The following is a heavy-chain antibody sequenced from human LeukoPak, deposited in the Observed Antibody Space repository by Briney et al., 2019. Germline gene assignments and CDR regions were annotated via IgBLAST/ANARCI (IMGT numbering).Heavy chain of an antibody. D-gene: IGHD5-24*01. CDR2: IKQDGSEK. CDR3: ARPRWLQFGPHDS. J-gene: IGHJ5*02. V-gene: IGHV3-7*01. Sequence: GGSLRLSCEASGFTLSTFWMSWVRQAPGKGLEWVANIKQDGSEKHYVDSVKGRFTISRDSAKNSLYLQMNSLRAEDTAVYYCARPRWLQFGPHDSWGQGSLVTVSS. CDR1: GFTLSTFW.